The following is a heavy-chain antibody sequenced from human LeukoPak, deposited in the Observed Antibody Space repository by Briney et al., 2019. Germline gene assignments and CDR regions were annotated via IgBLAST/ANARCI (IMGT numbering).Heavy chain of an antibody. J-gene: IGHJ5*02. Sequence: SETLSLTCTVSGGSISSYYWSWIRQPPGKGLEWIGYIYYSGSTNYNPSLKSRVTISVDTSKNQFSLKLSSVTAADTAVYYCASMVAAAGSNWFDPWGQGTLVTVSS. CDR2: IYYSGST. CDR3: ASMVAAAGSNWFDP. D-gene: IGHD6-13*01. CDR1: GGSISSYY. V-gene: IGHV4-59*12.